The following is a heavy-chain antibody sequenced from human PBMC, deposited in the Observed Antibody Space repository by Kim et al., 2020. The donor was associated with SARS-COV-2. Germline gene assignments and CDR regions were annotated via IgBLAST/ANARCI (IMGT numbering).Heavy chain of an antibody. CDR2: ISSSSSYI. D-gene: IGHD3-9*01. J-gene: IGHJ4*02. CDR3: ARDPLHYDILTGYYPTPDY. Sequence: GGSLRLSCAASGFTFSSYSMNWVRQAPGKGLEWVSSISSSSSYIYYADSVKGRFTISRDNAKNSLYLQMNSLRAEDTAVYYCARDPLHYDILTGYYPTPDYWGQGTLVTVSS. CDR1: GFTFSSYS. V-gene: IGHV3-21*01.